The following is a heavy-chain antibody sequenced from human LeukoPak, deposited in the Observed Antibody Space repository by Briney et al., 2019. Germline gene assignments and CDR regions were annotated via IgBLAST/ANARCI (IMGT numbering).Heavy chain of an antibody. J-gene: IGHJ4*02. CDR3: ASAKNTYYYDSRGYPSETFDY. D-gene: IGHD3-22*01. V-gene: IGHV1-2*02. Sequence: RASVKVSCKASGYTFTGYYMHWVRQAPGQGLEWMGWINPNSGGTNYAQKFQGRVTMTRDTSISTAYMELSRLRSDDTAIYYCASAKNTYYYDSRGYPSETFDYWGQGTLVTVSS. CDR1: GYTFTGYY. CDR2: INPNSGGT.